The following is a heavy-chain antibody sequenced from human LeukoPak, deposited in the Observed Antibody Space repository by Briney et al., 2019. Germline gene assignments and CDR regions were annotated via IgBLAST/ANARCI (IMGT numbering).Heavy chain of an antibody. CDR1: GFTFSSYA. D-gene: IGHD3-9*01. CDR2: ISYDGSNK. Sequence: GGSLRLSCAVSGFTFSSYAMHWVRQAPGKGLEWVAVISYDGSNKYYADSVKGRFTISRDNSKNTLYLQMNSLRAEDTAVYYCARGGILTGYYNYWGQGTLVTTSS. CDR3: ARGGILTGYYNY. V-gene: IGHV3-30*04. J-gene: IGHJ4*02.